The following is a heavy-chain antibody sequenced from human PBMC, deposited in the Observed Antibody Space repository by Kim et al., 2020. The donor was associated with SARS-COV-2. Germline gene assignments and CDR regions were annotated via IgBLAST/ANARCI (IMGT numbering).Heavy chain of an antibody. CDR2: T. J-gene: IGHJ4*02. CDR3: AREGSLGYYDY. D-gene: IGHD6-13*01. Sequence: TNYNPSLESRVTISVDTSKNQLSLKLSSVTAADTAVYYCAREGSLGYYDYWGQGTLVTVSS. V-gene: IGHV4-59*01.